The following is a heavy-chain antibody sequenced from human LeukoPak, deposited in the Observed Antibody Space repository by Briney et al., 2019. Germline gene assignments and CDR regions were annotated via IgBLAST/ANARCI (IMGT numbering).Heavy chain of an antibody. J-gene: IGHJ6*03. CDR3: ARGVPATADPVYYYYYYMDV. CDR1: GGTFSSYA. CDR2: IIPIFGTA. V-gene: IGHV1-69*05. Sequence: GASVKVSFKASGGTFSSYAISWVRQAPGQGLEWMGGIIPIFGTANYAQKFQGRVTITTDESTSTAYMELSSLRSEDTAVYYCARGVPATADPVYYYYYYMDVWGKGTTVTVSS. D-gene: IGHD2-2*01.